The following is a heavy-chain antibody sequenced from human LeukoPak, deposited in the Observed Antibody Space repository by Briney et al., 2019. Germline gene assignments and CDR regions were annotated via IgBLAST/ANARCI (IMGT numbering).Heavy chain of an antibody. V-gene: IGHV1-18*01. D-gene: IGHD6-13*01. J-gene: IGHJ6*02. CDR1: GYTFTSYG. CDR2: ISAYNGNT. Sequence: SSVKVSCKASGYTFTSYGISWVRQAPGQGLEWMGWISAYNGNTNYAQKLQGRVTMTTDTSTRTAYMELRSMRSDATAVYYCARDRDSSSLRGGYYYYGMDVWGQGTTVTVSS. CDR3: ARDRDSSSLRGGYYYYGMDV.